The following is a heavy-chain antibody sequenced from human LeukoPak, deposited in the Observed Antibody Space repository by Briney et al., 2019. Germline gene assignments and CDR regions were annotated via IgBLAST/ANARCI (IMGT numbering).Heavy chain of an antibody. CDR1: GFTFSTYA. J-gene: IGHJ4*02. CDR2: ISGSGVST. D-gene: IGHD1-7*01. V-gene: IGHV3-23*01. Sequence: PGGSLRLSCAASGFTFSTYAMSWVRQAPGEGLEWVSAISGSGVSTYYADSVKGRFTVSRDNSKNTLYLQMSSLRAEDTAVYYCAKDERNWNYNLASQTYDWGQGILVTVSS. CDR3: AKDERNWNYNLASQTYD.